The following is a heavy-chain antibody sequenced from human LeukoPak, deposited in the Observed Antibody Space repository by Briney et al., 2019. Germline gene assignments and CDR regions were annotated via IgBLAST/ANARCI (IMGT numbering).Heavy chain of an antibody. CDR2: ISYDGSNK. CDR3: ATGLIDY. D-gene: IGHD7-27*01. CDR1: GFTFSSYA. V-gene: IGHV3-30*04. Sequence: GGSLRLSCAASGFTFSSYAMHWVRQAPGKGLEWVAVISYDGSNKYYADSVKGRFTISRDNSKNTLYLQMNSLRAEDTAVYYCATGLIDYWGQGTLVTVSS. J-gene: IGHJ4*02.